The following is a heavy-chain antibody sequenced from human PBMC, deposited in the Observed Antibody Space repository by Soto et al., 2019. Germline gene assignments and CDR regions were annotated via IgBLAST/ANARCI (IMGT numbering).Heavy chain of an antibody. CDR1: GFSLSTSGVG. D-gene: IGHD3-3*01. CDR3: AHRALYYDFWSGYYTGAVNNWFDP. V-gene: IGHV2-5*02. J-gene: IGHJ5*02. CDR2: IYWDDDK. Sequence: SGPTLVNPTQTLTLTCTFSGFSLSTSGVGVGWIRQPPGKALEWLALIYWDDDKRYSPSLKSRLTITKDTSKNQVVLTMTNMDPVDTATYYCAHRALYYDFWSGYYTGAVNNWFDPWGQGTLVTVSS.